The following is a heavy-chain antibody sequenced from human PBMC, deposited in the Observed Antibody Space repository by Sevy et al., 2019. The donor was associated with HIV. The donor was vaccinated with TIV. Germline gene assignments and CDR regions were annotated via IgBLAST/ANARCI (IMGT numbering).Heavy chain of an antibody. CDR3: ARLTNSGWYKIDY. V-gene: IGHV4-39*01. J-gene: IGHJ4*02. D-gene: IGHD6-19*01. CDR1: GGSISGNTYY. Sequence: SETLSLTCTVSGGSISGNTYYWGWIRQPPGKGLEWIGNVYNGGSTYYNPSLKSRLTLWVDTSRNQFSLKLRSATAADTAVYYCARLTNSGWYKIDYWGQGTLVTVSS. CDR2: VYNGGST.